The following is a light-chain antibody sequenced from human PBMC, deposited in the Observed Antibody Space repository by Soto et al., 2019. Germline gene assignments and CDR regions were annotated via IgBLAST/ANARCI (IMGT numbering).Light chain of an antibody. J-gene: IGLJ1*01. CDR1: SSDFGTYNV. V-gene: IGLV2-23*02. CDR2: QVT. Sequence: QSVLTQPASVSGSPGQSITISCTGTSSDFGTYNVDSWYQQRPGEAPKLMIYQVTKRPSGVSNRFSGSKSGNTASLTISGLQAEDEAHYYCSSYAGTNTFLFGTGTKVTVL. CDR3: SSYAGTNTFL.